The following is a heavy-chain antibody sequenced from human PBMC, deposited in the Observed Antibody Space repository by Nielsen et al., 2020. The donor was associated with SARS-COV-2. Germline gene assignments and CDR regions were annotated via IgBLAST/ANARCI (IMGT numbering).Heavy chain of an antibody. J-gene: IGHJ3*02. Sequence: GGSLRLSCEASGFTFNNYDMHWVRQAPGAGLEWVSSLDPAGDTYYPGSVRGRFTIPRENAKNSLYLKMNSLRAGDTAVYYCARARITMTDDAFDIWGQGTMVTVSS. CDR1: GFTFNNYD. V-gene: IGHV3-13*01. CDR3: ARARITMTDDAFDI. CDR2: LDPAGDT. D-gene: IGHD3-22*01.